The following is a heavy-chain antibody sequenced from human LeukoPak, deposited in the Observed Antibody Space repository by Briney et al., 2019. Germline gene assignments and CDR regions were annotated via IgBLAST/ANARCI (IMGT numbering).Heavy chain of an antibody. CDR3: AREGSNSVLALPGN. CDR2: ISGSGGDT. Sequence: QSGGSLRLSCAASGFTFSSYAMSWVRQAPGKGLEWVSAISGSGGDTYYADSVKGRFTISRDNSKSTLYLQLNSLRAEDTAVYYCAREGSNSVLALPGNWGQGILVTVSS. CDR1: GFTFSSYA. V-gene: IGHV3-23*01. J-gene: IGHJ4*02. D-gene: IGHD6-6*01.